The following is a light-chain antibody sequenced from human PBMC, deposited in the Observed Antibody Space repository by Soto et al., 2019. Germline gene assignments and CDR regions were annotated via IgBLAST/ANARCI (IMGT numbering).Light chain of an antibody. Sequence: DIVMTQSPLSLPVTPGEPASISCRSSQSLLHSNGYNYLDWYLQKPGQSPLLLIYLGSNRASGVPDRFSGSGSGTAVTLKISRVEAEEVGVYYCMQALRTPSTFGPGTKVDIK. CDR3: MQALRTPST. CDR1: QSLLHSNGYNY. CDR2: LGS. J-gene: IGKJ3*01. V-gene: IGKV2-28*01.